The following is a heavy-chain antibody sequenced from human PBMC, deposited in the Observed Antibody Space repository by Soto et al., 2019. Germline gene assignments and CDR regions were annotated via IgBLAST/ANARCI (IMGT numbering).Heavy chain of an antibody. D-gene: IGHD5-18*01. Sequence: TLSLTCAVSGGSISSGGYSWSWIRKPPGKGLEWIGYIYYSGSTYYNPSLKSRVTISVDRSKNQFSLKLSSVTAADTAVYYCARRYGYSFDYWGQGTLVTVSS. CDR1: GGSISSGGYS. J-gene: IGHJ4*02. V-gene: IGHV4-30-2*01. CDR2: IYYSGST. CDR3: ARRYGYSFDY.